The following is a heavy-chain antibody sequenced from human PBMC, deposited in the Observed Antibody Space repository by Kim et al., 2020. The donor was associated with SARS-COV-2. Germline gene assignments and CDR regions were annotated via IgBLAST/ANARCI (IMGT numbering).Heavy chain of an antibody. CDR3: ARAGGLLWFGDPFDY. D-gene: IGHD3-10*01. Sequence: SPSFQGQVTISADKSISTAYLQWSSLKASDTAMYYCARAGGLLWFGDPFDYWGQGTLVTVSS. V-gene: IGHV5-51*01. J-gene: IGHJ4*02.